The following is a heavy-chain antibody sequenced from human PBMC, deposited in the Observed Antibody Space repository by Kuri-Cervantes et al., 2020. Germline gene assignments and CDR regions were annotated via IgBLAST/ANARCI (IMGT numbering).Heavy chain of an antibody. D-gene: IGHD2-2*01. CDR2: IIPIFGTA. CDR1: GYTFVDYG. J-gene: IGHJ6*03. V-gene: IGHV1-69*05. Sequence: SVKVSCKASGYTFVDYGISWVRQAPGQGLEWMGGIIPIFGTANYAQKFQGRVTITTDESTSTAYMELSSLRSEDTAVYYCARGGVYCSSTSCYDYYYYYMDVWGKGTTVTVSS. CDR3: ARGGVYCSSTSCYDYYYYYMDV.